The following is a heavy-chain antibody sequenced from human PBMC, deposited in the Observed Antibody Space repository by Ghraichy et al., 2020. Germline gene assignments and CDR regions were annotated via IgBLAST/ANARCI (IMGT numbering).Heavy chain of an antibody. CDR2: IYYSGST. D-gene: IGHD4-17*01. CDR3: ARLYGDPDY. Sequence: SETLSLTCTVSGGSISSYYWSWIRQPPGKGLEWIGYIYYSGSTNYNPSLKSRVTISVDTSKNQFSLKLSSVTAADTAVYYCARLYGDPDYWGQGTLVTVSS. CDR1: GGSISSYY. J-gene: IGHJ4*02. V-gene: IGHV4-59*08.